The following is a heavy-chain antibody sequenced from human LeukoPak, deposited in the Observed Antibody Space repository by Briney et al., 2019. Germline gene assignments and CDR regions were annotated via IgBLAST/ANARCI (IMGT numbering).Heavy chain of an antibody. CDR1: GGSISSSSYY. V-gene: IGHV4-39*07. CDR3: AVGYYYGSGSYHTYMDV. CDR2: IYYSGST. J-gene: IGHJ6*03. Sequence: SETLSLTCTVSGGSISSSSYYWGWIRQPPGKGLEWIGSIYYSGSTYYNPSLKSRVTISVDTSKNQFSLKLSSVTAADTAVYYCAVGYYYGSGSYHTYMDVWGKGTTVTISS. D-gene: IGHD3-10*01.